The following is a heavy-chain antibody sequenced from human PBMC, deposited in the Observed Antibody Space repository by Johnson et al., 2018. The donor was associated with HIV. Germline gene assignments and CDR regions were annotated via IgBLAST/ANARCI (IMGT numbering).Heavy chain of an antibody. J-gene: IGHJ3*02. CDR2: IWYDGSNK. CDR1: GFTFSSYG. CDR3: AKAWELLGRRAALDI. D-gene: IGHD1-26*01. V-gene: IGHV3-33*06. Sequence: QVQLVESGGGVVQPGRSLRLSCAASGFTFSSYGMHWVRQAPGKGLEWVAVIWYDGSNKYYADYVKGRFTISRDNSKNTMYLQMESLNVEGTAIYYWAKAWELLGRRAALDIWGQGTMVTVSS.